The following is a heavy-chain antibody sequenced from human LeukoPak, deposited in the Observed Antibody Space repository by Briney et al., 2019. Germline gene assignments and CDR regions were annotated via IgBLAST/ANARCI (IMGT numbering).Heavy chain of an antibody. CDR3: ARVVAADDY. V-gene: IGHV1-8*01. Sequence: ASVKVSCKASGYTFTSYDINWVRQATGQGLEWMGWMNPNSGNTGYAQKFQGRVTITRNTSISTDYMELSRLRSKDTAVYDFARVVAADDYWGQGPLVTVSS. D-gene: IGHD2-15*01. CDR1: GYTFTSYD. J-gene: IGHJ4*02. CDR2: MNPNSGNT.